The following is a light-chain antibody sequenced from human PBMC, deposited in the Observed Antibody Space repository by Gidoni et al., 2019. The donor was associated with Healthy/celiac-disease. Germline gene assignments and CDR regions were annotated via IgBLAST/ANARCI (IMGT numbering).Light chain of an antibody. CDR1: QSISSW. Sequence: IQMTQSPSTLSASVGDRVTITCRASQSISSWWAWYQQKPGKAPKLLIYTASSLESGVPYRFSGSGSGTEFTLSICRLQPHDFATYFCQQYTSYLFTFGQXTKLEIK. J-gene: IGKJ2*01. CDR3: QQYTSYLFT. V-gene: IGKV1-5*03. CDR2: TAS.